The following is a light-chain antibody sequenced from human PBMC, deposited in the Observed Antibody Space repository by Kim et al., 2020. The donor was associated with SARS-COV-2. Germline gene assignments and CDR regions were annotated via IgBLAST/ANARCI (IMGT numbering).Light chain of an antibody. CDR3: QQSYIAPYT. V-gene: IGKV1-39*01. CDR2: ATS. Sequence: DIQMTQSPSSLSASVGDRVTITCRESQNIHIYLNWYQQKPGKAPNLLIYATSTLESGVPSRFSGSRSGTTFTLTISSLRPEDFATYYCQQSYIAPYTFGQGTKLEI. CDR1: QNIHIY. J-gene: IGKJ2*01.